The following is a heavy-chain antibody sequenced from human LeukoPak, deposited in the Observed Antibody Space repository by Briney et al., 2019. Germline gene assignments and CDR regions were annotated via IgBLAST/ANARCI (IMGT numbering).Heavy chain of an antibody. J-gene: IGHJ4*02. D-gene: IGHD3-22*01. CDR2: TYYRSKWYN. CDR3: AREPGGYDSSVDYFDY. CDR1: GDSVSSNSAA. V-gene: IGHV6-1*01. Sequence: SQTLSLTCAISGDSVSSNSAAWTWIRQSPSRGLEWLGRTYYRSKWYNDYAVSVKSRITINPDTSKNQFSLQLNSATPEDTAVYYCAREPGGYDSSVDYFDYWGQGTLVTVSS.